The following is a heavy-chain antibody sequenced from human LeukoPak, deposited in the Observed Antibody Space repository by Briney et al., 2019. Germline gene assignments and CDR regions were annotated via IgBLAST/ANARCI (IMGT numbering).Heavy chain of an antibody. CDR3: ACTYGGLNYFEF. J-gene: IGHJ4*02. Sequence: QPGGSLRLSCVASGFIVSNNYMSWVRQAPGKGLEWISVIYSGGSTYYADSVKGRFTISRDNSKNTLYLQMNSLRAEDTAVYYCACTYGGLNYFEFWGQGTLVTVSS. CDR2: IYSGGST. V-gene: IGHV3-66*01. CDR1: GFIVSNNY. D-gene: IGHD4-23*01.